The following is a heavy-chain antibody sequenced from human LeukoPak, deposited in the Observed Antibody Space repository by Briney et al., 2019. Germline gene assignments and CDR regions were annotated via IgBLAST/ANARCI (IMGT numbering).Heavy chain of an antibody. CDR1: GFAFSSYG. CDR2: IRYDGSNK. J-gene: IGHJ4*02. CDR3: ASPPRYCTNGVCYTPSFDY. Sequence: GGSLRLSCAASGFAFSSYGMHWVRQAPGKGLEWVAFIRYDGSNKYYADSVKGRFTISRDNSKNTLYLQMNSLRAEDTVVYYCASPPRYCTNGVCYTPSFDYWGQGTLVTVSS. D-gene: IGHD2-8*01. V-gene: IGHV3-30*02.